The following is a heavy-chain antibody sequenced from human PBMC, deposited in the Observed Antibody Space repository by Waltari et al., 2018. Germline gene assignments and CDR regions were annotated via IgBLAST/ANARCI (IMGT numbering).Heavy chain of an antibody. CDR3: ARYIGAPRGWFDP. CDR1: GYTISIGYF. Sequence: QVQLQESGPGLVKPSETLSLTCSVSGYTISIGYFWGWIRQPPGKGLEWIGSISHSGTTYYIPSLKSRVTISVDTSKNQFSLKLSSVTAADTAVYYCARYIGAPRGWFDPWGQGTLVTVSS. CDR2: ISHSGTT. V-gene: IGHV4-38-2*02. D-gene: IGHD3-10*01. J-gene: IGHJ5*02.